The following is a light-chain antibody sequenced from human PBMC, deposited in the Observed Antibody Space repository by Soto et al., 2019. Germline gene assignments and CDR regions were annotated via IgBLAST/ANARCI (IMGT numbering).Light chain of an antibody. CDR3: QHYNSYSEA. V-gene: IGKV1-5*03. CDR1: QSITTW. Sequence: DIQMTQSASTVSAYVGDSFPITCMASQSITTWLAWYQQKQGKAPKLMIYKASTLKSGVTSRFSGSGSGTEFTLTISSLQPDEFATYYCQHYNSYSEACGQGTKLDIK. CDR2: KAS. J-gene: IGKJ1*01.